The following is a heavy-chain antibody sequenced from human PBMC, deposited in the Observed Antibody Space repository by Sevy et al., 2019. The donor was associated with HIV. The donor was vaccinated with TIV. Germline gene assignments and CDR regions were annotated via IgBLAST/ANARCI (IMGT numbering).Heavy chain of an antibody. Sequence: ASVKVSCKASGYTFTGYYMHWVRQAPGQGLEWMGWINPNSGGTNYAQKFQGRVTMTRDTSISTAYMELSRLRSDDTAVYYCAAQKGTYYYGSGSYFAGATGDYYYMDVWGKRTTVTVSS. CDR1: GYTFTGYY. V-gene: IGHV1-2*02. CDR2: INPNSGGT. J-gene: IGHJ6*03. CDR3: AAQKGTYYYGSGSYFAGATGDYYYMDV. D-gene: IGHD3-10*01.